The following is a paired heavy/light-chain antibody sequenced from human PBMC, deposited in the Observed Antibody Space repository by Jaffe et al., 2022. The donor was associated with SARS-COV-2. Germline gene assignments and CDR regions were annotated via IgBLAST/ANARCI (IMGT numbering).Heavy chain of an antibody. CDR3: ARAFEAYGSGKSYNPDYYYMDV. CDR2: MSNSGSYI. J-gene: IGHJ6*03. V-gene: IGHV3-21*01. Sequence: EVQLVESGGGLVKPGGSLRLSCAADGFTFGSYSMDWVRQAPGRGLEWVSSMSNSGSYIFYADSVKGRFTISRDNAKNSLYLQMNSLRTDDTAVYYCARAFEAYGSGKSYNPDYYYMDVWGKGTTVTVSS. D-gene: IGHD3-10*01. CDR1: GFTFGSYS.
Light chain of an antibody. CDR1: AFTKRY. J-gene: IGLJ2*01. CDR3: YSTDSSGNQRV. Sequence: SYELTQPPSVSVSPGQAARITCSGSAFTKRYAYWYQQKSGQAPVLVIFEDNKRPSGIPERFSGATSGTMATLTVSGAQVEDEADYYCYSTDSSGNQRVFGGGTKLTVL. V-gene: IGLV3-10*01. CDR2: EDN.